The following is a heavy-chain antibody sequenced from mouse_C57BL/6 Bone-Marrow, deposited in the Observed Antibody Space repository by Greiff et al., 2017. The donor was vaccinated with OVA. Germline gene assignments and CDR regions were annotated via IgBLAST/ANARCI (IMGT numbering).Heavy chain of an antibody. CDR1: GYTFTSYW. V-gene: IGHV1-69*01. J-gene: IGHJ3*01. D-gene: IGHD3-2*02. CDR2: IDPSDSYT. CDR3: ARPRVTDQASFAY. Sequence: VQLQQPGAELVMPGASVKLSCKASGYTFTSYWMHWVKQRPGQGLEWIGEIDPSDSYTNYNQKFKGKSTLTVDKSSSTAYMQLSSLTSEDSAVYDCARPRVTDQASFAYWGQGTLVTVSA.